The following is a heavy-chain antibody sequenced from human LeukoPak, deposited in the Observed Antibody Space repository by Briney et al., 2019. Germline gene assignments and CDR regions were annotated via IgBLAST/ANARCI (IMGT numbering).Heavy chain of an antibody. CDR3: AKMGPWGSGSYYNPKFYYYYYMDV. D-gene: IGHD3-10*01. CDR2: ISGSGGST. Sequence: GGSLRLSCAASGFTFSSYGMSWVRQAPGKGLEWVSAISGSGGSTYYADSAKGRFTISRDNSKNTLYLQMNSLRAEDTAVYYCAKMGPWGSGSYYNPKFYYYYYMDVWGKGTTVTISS. V-gene: IGHV3-23*01. CDR1: GFTFSSYG. J-gene: IGHJ6*03.